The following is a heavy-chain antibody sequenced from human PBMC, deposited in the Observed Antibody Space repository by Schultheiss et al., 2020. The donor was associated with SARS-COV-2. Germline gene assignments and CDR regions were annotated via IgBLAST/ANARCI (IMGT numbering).Heavy chain of an antibody. CDR3: ARSRGPPRILWGGRSANDC. CDR1: GFSFSSYE. J-gene: IGHJ4*02. CDR2: ISSSGSTI. Sequence: GGSLRLSCAASGFSFSSYEMTWVRQAPGKGLEWVSYISSSGSTIYYADSVKGRFTISRDTSKNTLYLQMNSLRVEDTAVYYCARSRGPPRILWGGRSANDCWGQGTLVTVSS. D-gene: IGHD2-15*01. V-gene: IGHV3-48*03.